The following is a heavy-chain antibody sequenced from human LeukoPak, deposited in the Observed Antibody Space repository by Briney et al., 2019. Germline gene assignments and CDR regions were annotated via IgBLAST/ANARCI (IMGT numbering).Heavy chain of an antibody. D-gene: IGHD4-23*01. J-gene: IGHJ4*02. Sequence: GGSLRLSCAASGFTFSTYAMSWVSQAPGKGLEWVSAITGSGDSTYYADSVRGRFTISRDNSKNTLFLQMNTLRAEDTAVYYCAAVTPPDYWGQGTLVTVSS. CDR2: ITGSGDST. CDR3: AAVTPPDY. CDR1: GFTFSTYA. V-gene: IGHV3-23*01.